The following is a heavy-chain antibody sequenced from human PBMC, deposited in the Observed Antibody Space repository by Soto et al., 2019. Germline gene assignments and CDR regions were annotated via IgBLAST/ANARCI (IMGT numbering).Heavy chain of an antibody. J-gene: IGHJ4*02. CDR2: ISAYNGNT. CDR1: GYTFTSYG. CDR3: ARDTASAYYDILPQSPDY. D-gene: IGHD3-9*01. Sequence: ASVKVSCKASGYTFTSYGISWVRQAPGQGLEWMGWISAYNGNTNYAQKPQGRVTMTTDTSTSTAYMELRSLRSDDTAVYYCARDTASAYYDILPQSPDYWGQGTLVTVSS. V-gene: IGHV1-18*04.